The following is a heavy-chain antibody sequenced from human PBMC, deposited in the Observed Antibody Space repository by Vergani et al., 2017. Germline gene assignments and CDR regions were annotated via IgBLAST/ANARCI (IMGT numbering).Heavy chain of an antibody. Sequence: QVQLVQSGAEVKKPGSSVKVSCKASGGTFSSYTISWVRQAPGQGLEWMGRIIPILGIANYAQKFQGRVTITADKSTSTAYMELSSLRSEDTAVYYCARXPVVPAAMRGWFDPWGQGTLVTVSS. CDR1: GGTFSSYT. V-gene: IGHV1-69*02. CDR3: ARXPVVPAAMRGWFDP. D-gene: IGHD2-2*01. J-gene: IGHJ5*02. CDR2: IIPILGIA.